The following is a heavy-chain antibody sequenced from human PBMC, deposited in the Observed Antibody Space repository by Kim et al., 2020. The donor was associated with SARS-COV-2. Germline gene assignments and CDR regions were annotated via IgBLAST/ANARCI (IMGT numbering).Heavy chain of an antibody. D-gene: IGHD3-10*01. CDR2: IWYDGSNK. V-gene: IGHV3-33*01. CDR3: ARDLRGLWFGELFGRGVCGMDV. J-gene: IGHJ6*02. CDR1: GFTFSSYG. Sequence: GGSLRLSCAASGFTFSSYGMHWVRQAPGKGLEWVAVIWYDGSNKYYADSVKGRFTISRDNSKNTLYLQMNSLRAEDTAVYYCARDLRGLWFGELFGRGVCGMDVWGQGTTVTVSS.